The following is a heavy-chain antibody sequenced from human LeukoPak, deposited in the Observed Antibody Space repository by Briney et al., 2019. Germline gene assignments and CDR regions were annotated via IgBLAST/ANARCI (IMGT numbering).Heavy chain of an antibody. CDR1: GCLFTSYW. CDR2: IYTGDSDT. CDR3: ARRGYYDSSGYYGY. J-gene: IGHJ4*02. D-gene: IGHD3-22*01. V-gene: IGHV5-51*01. Sequence: GGSLQISCKGSGCLFTSYWVGGVRQLPGKGLEGMGIIYTGDSDTRYRPSFQGQVTISADKSSSTAYLQCSSLKASDTAMYYCARRGYYDSSGYYGYWGQGTLVTVSS.